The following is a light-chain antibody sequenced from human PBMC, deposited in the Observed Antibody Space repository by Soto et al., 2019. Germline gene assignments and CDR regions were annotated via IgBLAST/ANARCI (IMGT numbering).Light chain of an antibody. Sequence: DIQMTKSPSSLSASVGDRVTITCRASQSIRSYLNWYQQKPGKAPKLLIFATSSLQSGVPSRFSGTGSGTDFTLTISSLQPEDFATYYCQQSYSTPPVTFGGGTKVDIK. CDR1: QSIRSY. CDR3: QQSYSTPPVT. CDR2: ATS. J-gene: IGKJ4*01. V-gene: IGKV1-39*01.